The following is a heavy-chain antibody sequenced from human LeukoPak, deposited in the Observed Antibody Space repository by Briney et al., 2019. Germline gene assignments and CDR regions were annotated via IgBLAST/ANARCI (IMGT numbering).Heavy chain of an antibody. J-gene: IGHJ4*02. V-gene: IGHV3-23*01. D-gene: IGHD3-22*01. CDR2: ISGSGGST. CDR3: ARDEFYYYDSSGYPVDY. Sequence: GGSLRLSCAASGFTFSSYAMSWVRQAPGKGLEWVSAISGSGGSTYYADSVKGRFTISRDNSKNTLYLKMNSLRAEDTAVYYCARDEFYYYDSSGYPVDYWGQGTLVTVSS. CDR1: GFTFSSYA.